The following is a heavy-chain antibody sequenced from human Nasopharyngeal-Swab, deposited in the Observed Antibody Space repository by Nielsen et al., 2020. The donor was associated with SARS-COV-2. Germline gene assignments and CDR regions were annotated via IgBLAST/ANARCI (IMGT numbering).Heavy chain of an antibody. D-gene: IGHD3-3*01. V-gene: IGHV4-39*02. CDR2: ILVNRYT. CDR1: GGSITSSRHR. CDR3: ARLDPFGSEDM. J-gene: IGHJ4*02. Sequence: AETLSLTCTVSGGSITSSRHRWGWMRQPPGKGLEWIGQILVNRYTEYHPSVRGRITVYADTSENSFSLRLSSGTAADTAVYYCARLDPFGSEDMWGQGTLVTVSS.